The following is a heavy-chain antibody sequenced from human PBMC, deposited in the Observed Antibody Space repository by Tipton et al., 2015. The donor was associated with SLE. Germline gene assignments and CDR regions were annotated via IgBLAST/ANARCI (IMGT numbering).Heavy chain of an antibody. CDR1: GDSITRSSFY. Sequence: TLSLTCTVSGDSITRSSFYWDWIRQPPGKGLEWIGSIYYSGTAHYENPSLKSRVTISIDTSNNQFSLRLTSVTAADTAVYFCARVGDYYNSGSRVFDHWGQGILVTVSS. J-gene: IGHJ4*02. V-gene: IGHV4-39*07. D-gene: IGHD3-10*01. CDR2: IYYSGTAH. CDR3: ARVGDYYNSGSRVFDH.